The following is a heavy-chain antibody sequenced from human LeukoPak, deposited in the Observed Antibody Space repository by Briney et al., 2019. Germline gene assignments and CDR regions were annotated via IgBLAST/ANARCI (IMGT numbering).Heavy chain of an antibody. D-gene: IGHD3-10*01. CDR1: GYTFTGYY. CDR2: INPNSGGT. V-gene: IGHV1-2*02. J-gene: IGHJ4*02. Sequence: ASVEVSCKASGYTFTGYYMHWVRQAPGQGLEWMGWINPNSGGTNYAQKFQGRVTMTRDTSISTAYMELSRLRSDDTAEYYCARKRGVRGVIDYWGQGTLVTVSS. CDR3: ARKRGVRGVIDY.